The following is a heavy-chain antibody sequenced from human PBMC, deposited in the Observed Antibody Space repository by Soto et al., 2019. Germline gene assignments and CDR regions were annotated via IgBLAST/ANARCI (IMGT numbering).Heavy chain of an antibody. Sequence: GASVKVSCKASGYTFIDYYMHWVRQAPGQGFEWMGWISPRSGGTNYAQKFQGRVTMTWDTSLNTAYMELSSLISEDTAVYYCARPPGYISDWYYFDLWGQGTLVTVSS. CDR1: GYTFIDYY. V-gene: IGHV1-2*02. CDR2: ISPRSGGT. CDR3: ARPPGYISDWYYFDL. J-gene: IGHJ4*02. D-gene: IGHD3-9*01.